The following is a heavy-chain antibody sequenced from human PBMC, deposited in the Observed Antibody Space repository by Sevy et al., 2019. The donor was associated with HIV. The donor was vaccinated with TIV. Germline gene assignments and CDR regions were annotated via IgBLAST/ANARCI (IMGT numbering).Heavy chain of an antibody. CDR2: IYYSGTT. Sequence: SETLSLTCTGSGGSISSGDYYWTWIRQSPGKGLEWIGYIYYSGTTYYNPSLKSQVTISVDTSKNQFSLRLSSVTAADTAVYYCARSCISTRPHNWFDPWGQGTLVTVSS. CDR3: ARSCISTRPHNWFDP. V-gene: IGHV4-30-4*01. J-gene: IGHJ5*02. CDR1: GGSISSGDYY. D-gene: IGHD2-2*01.